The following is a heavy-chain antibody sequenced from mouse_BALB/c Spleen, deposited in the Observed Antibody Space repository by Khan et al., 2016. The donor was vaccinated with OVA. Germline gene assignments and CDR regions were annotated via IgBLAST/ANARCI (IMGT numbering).Heavy chain of an antibody. CDR1: GYTFTSYD. CDR3: ARRRGSMDY. Sequence: QVQLQQPGAEVVKSGASVKLSCKASGYTFTSYDLNWVRQRPEQGLEWIGWIFPGDGTTKYNETFKGKATLTTDKSSSTAYIQLSRLTSEDSAVYVCARRRGSMDYWGQGTSVTVSP. CDR2: IFPGDGTT. V-gene: IGHV1S56*01. J-gene: IGHJ4*01.